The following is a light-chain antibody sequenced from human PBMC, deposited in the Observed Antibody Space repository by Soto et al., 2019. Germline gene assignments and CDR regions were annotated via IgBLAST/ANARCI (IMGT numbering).Light chain of an antibody. CDR2: YDS. CDR3: VVWGISSDHGV. CDR1: NIGSKS. V-gene: IGLV3-21*04. J-gene: IGLJ1*01. Sequence: SYELTQPPSVSVAPGKTAKITCGGNNIGSKSVHWYQQKPGQAPVLVIFYDSVRPSGIPERFSGSNSGNTATLTISRVEAGDEADYCRVVWGISSDHGVFGTGTKLTVL.